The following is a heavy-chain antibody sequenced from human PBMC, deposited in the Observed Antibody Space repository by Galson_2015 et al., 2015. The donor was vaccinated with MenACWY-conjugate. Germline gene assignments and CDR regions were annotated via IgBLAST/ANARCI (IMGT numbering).Heavy chain of an antibody. CDR1: GFSVSSSY. V-gene: IGHV3-53*01. D-gene: IGHD1-26*01. CDR3: AREPIVGPTPMGP. CDR2: IYASGST. J-gene: IGHJ5*02. Sequence: SLRLSCAASGFSVSSSYMSWVRQAPGKGLEWVSIIYASGSTYCADSVKGRFTISRDNSKNTLYLRMNSLRAEDTAVYYCAREPIVGPTPMGPWGQGTLVTVSS.